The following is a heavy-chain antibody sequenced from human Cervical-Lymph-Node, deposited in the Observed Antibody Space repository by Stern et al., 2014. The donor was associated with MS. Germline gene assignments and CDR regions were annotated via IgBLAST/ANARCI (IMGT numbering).Heavy chain of an antibody. Sequence: VQLVESGAEVKKPGASLKVPCKASGYTFTGYYLHWVRQAPGQGLEWMGRINPNSGDTKYAQNFQDRVTMTRDTSISTAYMELSRLRSDDTAVYYCARSLNWNDVEDYHYGLDVWGQGTTVTVSS. CDR2: INPNSGDT. CDR1: GYTFTGYY. J-gene: IGHJ6*02. CDR3: ARSLNWNDVEDYHYGLDV. V-gene: IGHV1-2*06. D-gene: IGHD1-1*01.